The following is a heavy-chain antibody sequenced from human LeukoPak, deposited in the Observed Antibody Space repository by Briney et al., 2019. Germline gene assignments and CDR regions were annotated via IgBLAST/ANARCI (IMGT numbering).Heavy chain of an antibody. CDR1: GGSFSGYY. CDR2: INHSGST. CDR3: ARGPSGNYDFWSGYPRLHYYYYMDV. J-gene: IGHJ6*03. V-gene: IGHV4-34*01. Sequence: SETLSLTCAVYGGSFSGYYWSWIRQPPGKGLEWIGEINHSGSTNSNPSLKSRVTISVDTSKNQFSLKLSSVTAADTAVYYCARGPSGNYDFWSGYPRLHYYYYMDVWGKGTTVTVSS. D-gene: IGHD3-3*01.